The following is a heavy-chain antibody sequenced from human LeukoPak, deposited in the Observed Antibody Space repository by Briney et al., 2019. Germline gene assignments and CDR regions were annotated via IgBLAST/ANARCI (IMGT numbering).Heavy chain of an antibody. J-gene: IGHJ4*02. D-gene: IGHD6-19*01. Sequence: GESLKISCKGSGYSFTSYWIGWVRQMPGKGLEWMGIIYPGDSDTRYSPSFQGQVTISADKSISTASLQWSSLKASDTAMYYCARPEGRAYSSGWYGGYWGQGTLVTVSS. CDR3: ARPEGRAYSSGWYGGY. CDR1: GYSFTSYW. CDR2: IYPGDSDT. V-gene: IGHV5-51*01.